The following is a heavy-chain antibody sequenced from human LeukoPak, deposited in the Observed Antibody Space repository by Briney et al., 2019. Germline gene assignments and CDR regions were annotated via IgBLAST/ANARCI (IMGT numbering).Heavy chain of an antibody. CDR3: ARDDNLRFLEWLSSPYYYYGMDV. J-gene: IGHJ6*02. CDR1: GFTFSSYW. CDR2: IKQDGSEK. D-gene: IGHD3-3*01. Sequence: PGGSLRLSCAASGFTFSSYWMSWVRQAPGKGLEWVANIKQDGSEKYYVDSVKGRFTISRDNAKNSLYLQMNSLRAEDTAVYYCARDDNLRFLEWLSSPYYYYGMDVWGQGTTVTVSS. V-gene: IGHV3-7*03.